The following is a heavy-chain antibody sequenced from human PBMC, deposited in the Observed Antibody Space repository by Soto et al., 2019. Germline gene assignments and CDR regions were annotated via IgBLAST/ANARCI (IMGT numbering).Heavy chain of an antibody. CDR2: IIPIFGTA. CDR3: ARETPSAYCGGDCYQGAFDI. J-gene: IGHJ3*02. V-gene: IGHV1-69*13. D-gene: IGHD2-21*02. Sequence: SVKVSCKASGGTFSSYAISWVRQAPGQGLEWMGGIIPIFGTANYAQKFQGRVTITADESTSTAYMELSSLRSEDTAVYYCARETPSAYCGGDCYQGAFDIWGQGAMVTVSS. CDR1: GGTFSSYA.